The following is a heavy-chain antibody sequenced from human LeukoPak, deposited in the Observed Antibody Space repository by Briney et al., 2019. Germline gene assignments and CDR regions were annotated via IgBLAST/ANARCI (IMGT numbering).Heavy chain of an antibody. D-gene: IGHD2-15*01. CDR3: ARHTGRCSGGSCYGVY. J-gene: IGHJ4*02. Sequence: GESLKISCEGSGYSFTSYWIGWVRQMPGKGLEWMGIIYPGDSDTRYSPSFQGQVTISADKSISTAYLQWSSLKASGTAMYYCARHTGRCSGGSCYGVYWGQGTLVTVSS. CDR2: IYPGDSDT. CDR1: GYSFTSYW. V-gene: IGHV5-51*01.